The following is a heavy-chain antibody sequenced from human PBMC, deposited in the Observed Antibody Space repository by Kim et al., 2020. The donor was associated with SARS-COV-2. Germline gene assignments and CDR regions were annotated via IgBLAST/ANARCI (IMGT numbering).Heavy chain of an antibody. Sequence: YAQKVQGREPMTRETSTNTVYMELSSLRSEDTTVYYCARDDGGGNNWFDPWGQGTLVTVSS. J-gene: IGHJ5*02. D-gene: IGHD3-10*01. V-gene: IGHV1-46*01. CDR3: ARDDGGGNNWFDP.